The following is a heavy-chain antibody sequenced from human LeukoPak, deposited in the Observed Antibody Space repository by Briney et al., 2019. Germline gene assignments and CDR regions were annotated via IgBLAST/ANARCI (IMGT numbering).Heavy chain of an antibody. CDR2: ISLSGGST. Sequence: GGSLRLSCAASGFTFSSYTMTWVRQAPGKGLEWVSVISLSGGSTYYADSVKGRFTISRDNSKNTLYLQMNSLRAEDTAVYYCAKVAVEYYDITIYGNWFDSWGQGTLVTVSS. J-gene: IGHJ5*01. D-gene: IGHD3-3*01. V-gene: IGHV3-23*01. CDR1: GFTFSSYT. CDR3: AKVAVEYYDITIYGNWFDS.